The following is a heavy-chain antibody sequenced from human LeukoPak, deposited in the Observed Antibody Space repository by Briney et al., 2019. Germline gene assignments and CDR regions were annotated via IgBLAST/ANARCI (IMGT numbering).Heavy chain of an antibody. CDR1: GFTFSSYW. CDR2: INSDGSST. D-gene: IGHD5-18*01. J-gene: IGHJ4*02. V-gene: IGHV3-74*01. CDR3: ARAWIQLWTPRSSLGY. Sequence: GGSLRLSCAASGFTFSSYWMHWVRQAPGKGLVWVSRINSDGSSTSYADSVKGRFTISRDNAKNTLYLQMNSLRAEDTAVYYCARAWIQLWTPRSSLGYWGQGTLVTVSS.